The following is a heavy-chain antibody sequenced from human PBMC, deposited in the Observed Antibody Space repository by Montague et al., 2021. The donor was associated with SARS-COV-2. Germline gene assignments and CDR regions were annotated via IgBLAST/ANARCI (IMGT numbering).Heavy chain of an antibody. V-gene: IGHV4-31*03. D-gene: IGHD3-22*01. CDR2: IYYSGST. CDR3: ARSPEPMIVLVITSLNWYFDL. J-gene: IGHJ2*01. CDR1: GGSISSGGYC. Sequence: TLSLTCTVSGGSISSGGYCWNWIRQYPGKGLEWIGYIYYSGSTYYNPSLKSRVTISVDTSKNQFSLKLSSVTAAATAVYYCARSPEPMIVLVITSLNWYFDLWGRGTLVTVSS.